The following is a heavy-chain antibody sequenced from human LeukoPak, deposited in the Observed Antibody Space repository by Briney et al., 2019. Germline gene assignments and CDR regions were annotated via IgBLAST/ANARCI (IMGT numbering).Heavy chain of an antibody. V-gene: IGHV3-53*05. D-gene: IGHD6-19*01. CDR3: ARAVYRSGGYYFDY. J-gene: IGHJ4*02. CDR1: GFTVSSNY. CDR2: IYSDGRT. Sequence: SGGSLRLSCGASGFTVSSNYMSWVRQAPGKGLEWISVIYSDGRTYYADSVKGRFTISRDNSKNTLYLQMNSPRADDTAVYYCARAVYRSGGYYFDYWGQGTLVIVSS.